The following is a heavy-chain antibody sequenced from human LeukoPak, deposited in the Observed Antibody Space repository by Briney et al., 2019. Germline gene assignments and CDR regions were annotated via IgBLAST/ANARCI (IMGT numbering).Heavy chain of an antibody. D-gene: IGHD6-19*01. V-gene: IGHV4-4*07. Sequence: SETLSLTCTVSGGSISSYYWTWIRQPAGKGLEWIGRIYTSGSTNYNPSLNSRVTMSVDASKKQFSLKLSSVTAADTAVYYCARQIAVAGKAGIDYWGQGTLVTVSS. CDR1: GGSISSYY. J-gene: IGHJ4*02. CDR2: IYTSGST. CDR3: ARQIAVAGKAGIDY.